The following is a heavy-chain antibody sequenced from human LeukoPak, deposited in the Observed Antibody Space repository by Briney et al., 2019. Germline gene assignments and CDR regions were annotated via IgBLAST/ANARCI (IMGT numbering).Heavy chain of an antibody. CDR1: GGSFSGYY. Sequence: SETLSLTCAVYGGSFSGYYWSWIRQPPGKGLEWIGEINHSGSTNYNPSLTSRVTISVDTSKNQFSLKLSSVTAADTAVYYCARVLRGCSGGSCYYYYYYMDVWGKGTTVTISS. J-gene: IGHJ6*03. CDR3: ARVLRGCSGGSCYYYYYYMDV. V-gene: IGHV4-34*01. D-gene: IGHD2-15*01. CDR2: INHSGST.